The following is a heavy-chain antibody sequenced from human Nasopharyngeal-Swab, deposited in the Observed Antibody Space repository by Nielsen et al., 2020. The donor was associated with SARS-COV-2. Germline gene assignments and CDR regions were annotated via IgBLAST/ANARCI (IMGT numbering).Heavy chain of an antibody. Sequence: SETLSLTCTASGGSISSYYWSWIRPPPGKGLEWIGYIYSSGSTNYNPSLKSRVTISVDTSKNQFSLKLSSVTAADTAVYYCARLDWSGQFPRDYYYYMDVWGKGTAVTVSS. D-gene: IGHD3-3*01. CDR1: GGSISSYY. J-gene: IGHJ6*03. V-gene: IGHV4-59*01. CDR2: IYSSGST. CDR3: ARLDWSGQFPRDYYYYMDV.